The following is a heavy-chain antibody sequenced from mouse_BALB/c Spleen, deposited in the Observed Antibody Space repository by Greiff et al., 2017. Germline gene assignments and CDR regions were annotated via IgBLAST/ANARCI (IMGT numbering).Heavy chain of an antibody. CDR1: GFSLTSYG. CDR2: IWAGGST. J-gene: IGHJ2*01. D-gene: IGHD1-2*01. Sequence: VQLQESGPGLVAPSQSLSITCTVSGFSLTSYGVHWVRQPPGKGLEWLGVIWAGGSTNYNSALMSRLSISKDNSKSQVFLRMNSLQTDDTAVYYCAREGLRLRSYFDYWGQGTTLTVSS. V-gene: IGHV2-9*02. CDR3: AREGLRLRSYFDY.